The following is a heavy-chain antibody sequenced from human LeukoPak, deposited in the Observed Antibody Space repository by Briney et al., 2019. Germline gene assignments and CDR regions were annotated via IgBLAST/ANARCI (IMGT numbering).Heavy chain of an antibody. V-gene: IGHV3-23*01. J-gene: IGHJ3*02. Sequence: GGSLRLSCAASGFTFSSYAMSWVRQAPGKGLEWVSAISGSGGSTYYADSVKGRFTISRDNSKNALYLQMNSLRAEDTAVYYCAKVGSGSYYYWAFDIWGQGTMVTVSS. CDR1: GFTFSSYA. CDR2: ISGSGGST. D-gene: IGHD1-26*01. CDR3: AKVGSGSYYYWAFDI.